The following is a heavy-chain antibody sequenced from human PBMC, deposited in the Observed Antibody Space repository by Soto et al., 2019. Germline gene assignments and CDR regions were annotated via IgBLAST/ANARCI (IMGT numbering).Heavy chain of an antibody. CDR1: GGTFSSYA. CDR3: ARDQGIVVVPAALNWFDP. Sequence: GASVKVSCKASGGTFSSYAISWVRQAPGQGLEWMGGIIPIFGTANYAQKFQGRVTITADKSTSTAYMELSSLRSEDTAVYYCARDQGIVVVPAALNWFDPWGQGTLVTVSS. D-gene: IGHD2-2*01. J-gene: IGHJ5*02. V-gene: IGHV1-69*06. CDR2: IIPIFGTA.